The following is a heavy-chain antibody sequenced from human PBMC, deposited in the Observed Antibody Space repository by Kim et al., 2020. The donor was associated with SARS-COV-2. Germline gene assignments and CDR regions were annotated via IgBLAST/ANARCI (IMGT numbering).Heavy chain of an antibody. CDR1: GFTFSDYY. V-gene: IGHV3-11*01. Sequence: GGSLRLSCAASGFTFSDYYMTWIRQAPGKGLEWVSYISSSGSYVNYADSVKGRFTISRDNAKNSLYLQMSSLRAEDTALYYCARVPLGALSAYYFDLWGQGTLVSASS. J-gene: IGHJ4*02. CDR3: ARVPLGALSAYYFDL. CDR2: ISSSGSYV. D-gene: IGHD3-16*02.